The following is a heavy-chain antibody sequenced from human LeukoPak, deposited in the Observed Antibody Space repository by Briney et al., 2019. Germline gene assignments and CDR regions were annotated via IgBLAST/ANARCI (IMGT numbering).Heavy chain of an antibody. D-gene: IGHD2-2*01. CDR2: IYYSGST. J-gene: IGHJ5*02. V-gene: IGHV4-59*01. Sequence: SETLSLTCTVSGGSISSYYWSWIRQPPGKGLEWIGYIYYSGSTNYNPSLKSRVTISVDTSKNQFSLKLSSVTAADTAVYYCARDALIVVPAATPMYNWFDPWGQGTLVTVSS. CDR3: ARDALIVVPAATPMYNWFDP. CDR1: GGSISSYY.